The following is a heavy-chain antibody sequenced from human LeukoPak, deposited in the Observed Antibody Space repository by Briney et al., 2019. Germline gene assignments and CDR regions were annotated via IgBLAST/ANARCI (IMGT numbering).Heavy chain of an antibody. CDR2: IYYSGST. J-gene: IGHJ4*02. D-gene: IGHD1-7*01. CDR3: ARHWGITGTTFHEFDY. Sequence: SETLSLTCTVSGGSISSYYWSWIRQPPGNGLEWIGYIYYSGSTNYNPSLKSRVTISVDTSKNQFSLKLSSVTAADAAVYYCARHWGITGTTFHEFDYWGQGTLVTVSS. CDR1: GGSISSYY. V-gene: IGHV4-59*08.